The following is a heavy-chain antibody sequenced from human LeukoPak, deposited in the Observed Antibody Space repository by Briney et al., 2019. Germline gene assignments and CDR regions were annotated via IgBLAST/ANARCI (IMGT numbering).Heavy chain of an antibody. CDR1: GFTVTSSY. J-gene: IGHJ4*02. CDR3: ARRSYFDDSGHFDY. D-gene: IGHD3-22*01. CDR2: IYSGGNX. V-gene: IGHV3-53*01. Sequence: GGSLRLSCAASGFTVTSSYMSWVRQAPGKGLECVSVIYSGGNXFXAXSVKDRFTVSRDDSKNTLYLQMNSLRAEDTAVYYCARRSYFDDSGHFDYWGQGALVTVSS.